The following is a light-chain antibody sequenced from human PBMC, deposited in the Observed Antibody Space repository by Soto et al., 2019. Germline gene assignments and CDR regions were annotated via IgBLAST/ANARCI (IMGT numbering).Light chain of an antibody. CDR2: EVS. Sequence: QSALTQPPSASGSPGQSVTISCTGTSSDVGGYNYVSWYQQNPGKAPKLMIYEVSKRPSGVPDRFSGSKSGNTASLTVSGLQAEDEADYYCSSYAGSNEVFGGGTKLTVL. CDR1: SSDVGGYNY. V-gene: IGLV2-8*01. CDR3: SSYAGSNEV. J-gene: IGLJ3*02.